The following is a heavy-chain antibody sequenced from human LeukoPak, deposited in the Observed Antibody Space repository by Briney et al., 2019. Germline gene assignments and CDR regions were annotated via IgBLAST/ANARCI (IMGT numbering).Heavy chain of an antibody. CDR2: IYPGDSDT. J-gene: IGHJ4*02. D-gene: IGHD3-10*01. CDR3: ITGGSGSFYSPFDY. Sequence: KICWKCSEYSFTNYLIGWLRQMPRKRLERMGIIYPGDSDTRYSPSIQGQVTIYADKSISTAYLQWSSLKASDTDMYYCITGGSGSFYSPFDYWGQGTLVIVSS. CDR1: EYSFTNYL. V-gene: IGHV5-51*01.